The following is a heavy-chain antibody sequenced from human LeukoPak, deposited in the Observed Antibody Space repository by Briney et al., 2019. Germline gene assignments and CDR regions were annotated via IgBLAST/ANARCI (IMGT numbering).Heavy chain of an antibody. D-gene: IGHD3-22*01. V-gene: IGHV4-34*01. CDR3: ARGYDSSGYYFHQTYYFDY. CDR2: INHSGSA. J-gene: IGHJ4*02. Sequence: PSETLSLTCAVYGGSFSGYYWSWIRQPPGKGLEWIGEINHSGSANYNPSLKSRGTISVDTSKNQFSLKLSSVTAADTAVYYCARGYDSSGYYFHQTYYFDYWGQGTLVTVSS. CDR1: GGSFSGYY.